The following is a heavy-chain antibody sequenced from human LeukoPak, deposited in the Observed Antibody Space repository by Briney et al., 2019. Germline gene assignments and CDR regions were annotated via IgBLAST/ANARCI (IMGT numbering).Heavy chain of an antibody. CDR1: GYTFTSYD. Sequence: ASVKVSCKASGYTFTSYDINWVRQATGQGLEWMGWMNPNSGNTGYAQKFQGRVTMTRNTSISTAYMELSSLRSEDTAVYYCARTGILRYFDWLLSYPPTPSYYFDYWGQGALVTVSS. CDR2: MNPNSGNT. D-gene: IGHD3-9*01. J-gene: IGHJ4*02. V-gene: IGHV1-8*01. CDR3: ARTGILRYFDWLLSYPPTPSYYFDY.